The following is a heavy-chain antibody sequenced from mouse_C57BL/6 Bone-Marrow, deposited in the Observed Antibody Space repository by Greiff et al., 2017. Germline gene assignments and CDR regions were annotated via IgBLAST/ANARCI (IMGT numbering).Heavy chain of an antibody. D-gene: IGHD4-1*01. Sequence: QVQLQQPGAELVKPGASVKLSCKASGYTFTSYWMQWVKQRPGQGLEWIGEIDPSDSYTNYNQKFKGKATLTVDTSSSTAYMQISSLTSEDSAVYYCAREGTGNYWGQGTTLTVSS. CDR3: AREGTGNY. CDR2: IDPSDSYT. V-gene: IGHV1-50*01. J-gene: IGHJ2*01. CDR1: GYTFTSYW.